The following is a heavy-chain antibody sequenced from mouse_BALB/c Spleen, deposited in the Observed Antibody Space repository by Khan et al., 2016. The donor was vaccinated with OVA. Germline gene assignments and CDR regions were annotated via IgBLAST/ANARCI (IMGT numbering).Heavy chain of an antibody. CDR1: GFNIKDTY. J-gene: IGHJ3*01. Sequence: VQLQQSGAELVKPGASVTLSCTASGFNIKDTYLHWVNQRPEQGLEWVGRIDPENGYVKFDPKFQGKATITADTSSSTVYLQLSSLTSEDTAVYYGARITYYGGSYGGQGTLVTVS. CDR3: ARITYYGGSY. V-gene: IGHV14-3*02. CDR2: IDPENGYV. D-gene: IGHD1-1*01.